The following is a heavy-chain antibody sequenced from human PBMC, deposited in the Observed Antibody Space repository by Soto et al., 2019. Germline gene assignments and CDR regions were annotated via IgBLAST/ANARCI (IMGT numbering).Heavy chain of an antibody. D-gene: IGHD1-26*01. CDR2: INPSIGTT. J-gene: IGHJ4*02. Sequence: ASVKVSCKASGYTFTSQNMHWVRQAPGQGLERMGVINPSIGTTTYAQKFQGRVTMTSDTSTSSVYMEVSSLRSEDTAVYYCISTLGARFDYWGQGPLVTVSS. CDR1: GYTFTSQN. V-gene: IGHV1-46*03. CDR3: ISTLGARFDY.